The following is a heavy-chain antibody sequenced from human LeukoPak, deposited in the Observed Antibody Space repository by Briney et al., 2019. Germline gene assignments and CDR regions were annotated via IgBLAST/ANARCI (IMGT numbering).Heavy chain of an antibody. CDR3: AKDHGTGSFDY. V-gene: IGHV3-30*18. CDR1: GFTFSSYG. J-gene: IGHJ4*02. D-gene: IGHD3-9*01. CDR2: ISYDGSNK. Sequence: GGSLRLSCAASGFTFSSYGMHWVRQAPGKGLEWVAVISYDGSNKYYADSVKGRFTISRDNSKNTLYLQMNSLRAEDMAVYYCAKDHGTGSFDYWGQGTLVTVSS.